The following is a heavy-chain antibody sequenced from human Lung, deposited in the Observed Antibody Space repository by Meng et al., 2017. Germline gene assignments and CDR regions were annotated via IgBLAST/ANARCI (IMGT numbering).Heavy chain of an antibody. D-gene: IGHD3-22*01. J-gene: IGHJ3*02. V-gene: IGHV3-7*01. CDR2: IKQDGSEK. CDR3: ARGPDYYDSSEDAFDI. CDR1: GFTFSSYW. Sequence: GGSLRLSCAASGFTFSSYWMSWVRQAPGKGLEWVANIKQDGSEKYYVDSVKGRFTISRDNAKNSLYLQMNSLRAEDTAVYYCARGPDYYDSSEDAFDIWGQGTRVTVSS.